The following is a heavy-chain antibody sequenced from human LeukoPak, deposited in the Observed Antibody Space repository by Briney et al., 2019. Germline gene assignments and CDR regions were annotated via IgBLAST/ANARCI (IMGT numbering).Heavy chain of an antibody. J-gene: IGHJ4*02. D-gene: IGHD3-22*01. Sequence: GGSLRLSCTASGFTFGRYAMHWLRQAPGKGLEWVAVIAYDGSNKYSADSLKGQGRFTISRDNSKNTLFLEMNSLRPEDTAVYYCAKYAAAGAYDRHSEIDSWGQGTLVTVSS. CDR3: AKYAAAGAYDRHSEIDS. CDR1: GFTFGRYA. V-gene: IGHV3-30*18. CDR2: IAYDGSNK.